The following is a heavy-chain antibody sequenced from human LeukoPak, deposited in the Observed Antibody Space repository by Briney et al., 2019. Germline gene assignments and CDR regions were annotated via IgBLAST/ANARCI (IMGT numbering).Heavy chain of an antibody. J-gene: IGHJ4*02. Sequence: ASVKVSCKASGYTFTSYGISWVRQAPGQGLEWMGWISAYNGNTNHAQKLQGRVTMTTDTSTSTAYMELRSLRSDDTAVYYCARDGYYYDSSGYPVDYWGQGTLVTVSS. CDR1: GYTFTSYG. CDR2: ISAYNGNT. CDR3: ARDGYYYDSSGYPVDY. V-gene: IGHV1-18*01. D-gene: IGHD3-22*01.